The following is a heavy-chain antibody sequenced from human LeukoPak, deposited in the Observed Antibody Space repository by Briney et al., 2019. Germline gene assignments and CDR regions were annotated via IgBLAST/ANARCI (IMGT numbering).Heavy chain of an antibody. CDR2: ISSSSSTI. J-gene: IGHJ3*02. CDR1: GFTFSSYS. V-gene: IGHV3-48*01. CDR3: ARDHHRRLYDSQARDTFDI. Sequence: GGSLRLSCEASGFTFSSYSMNWVRQAPGKGLEWVSYISSSSSTIHYADSVKGRFTISRDNAKNSLYLQMNSLRAEDTAVYYCARDHHRRLYDSQARDTFDIWGQGTMVTVSS. D-gene: IGHD3-22*01.